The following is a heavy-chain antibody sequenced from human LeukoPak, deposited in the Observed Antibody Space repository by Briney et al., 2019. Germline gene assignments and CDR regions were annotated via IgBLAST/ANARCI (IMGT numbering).Heavy chain of an antibody. V-gene: IGHV4-34*01. CDR3: ARPSGYVGY. CDR2: INHSGST. J-gene: IGHJ4*02. CDR1: GGSFSGYY. D-gene: IGHD3-16*01. Sequence: SETLSLTCAVYGGSFSGYYWSWIRQPPGKGLEWIGEINHSGSTNYNPSLKSRVTISVDTSKNQFSLKLSSVTAADTAVYYCARPSGYVGYWGQGTLVTVSS.